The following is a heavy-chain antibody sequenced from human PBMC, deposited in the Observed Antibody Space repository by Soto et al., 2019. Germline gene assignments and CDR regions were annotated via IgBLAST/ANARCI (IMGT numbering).Heavy chain of an antibody. J-gene: IGHJ3*01. V-gene: IGHV3-73*01. Sequence: EVQLVESGGDLVQPGGSLRLSCVASGFTFSGSAIHWVRQTSEKGLEWVGRIRTKGYNYATEYAASMEGRFFISRDDSRNTTYLQINSLKTEDTAVYYCTRPLMLVPTAGAFDVWGQGTLVTVSS. CDR2: IRTKGYNYAT. CDR3: TRPLMLVPTAGAFDV. CDR1: GFTFSGSA. D-gene: IGHD2-8*01.